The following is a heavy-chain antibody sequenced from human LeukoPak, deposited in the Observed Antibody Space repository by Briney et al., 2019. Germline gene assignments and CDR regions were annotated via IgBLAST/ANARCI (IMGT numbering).Heavy chain of an antibody. CDR2: IYYSGST. Sequence: SETLSLTCTVSGGSISSYYWSWIRQPPGKGLEWIGYIYYSGSTNYNPSLKSRVTISVDTSKNQFSLKLSSVTAADTAVYYCARVYSSSWADYRGQGTLVTVSS. J-gene: IGHJ4*02. D-gene: IGHD6-13*01. CDR3: ARVYSSSWADY. CDR1: GGSISSYY. V-gene: IGHV4-59*12.